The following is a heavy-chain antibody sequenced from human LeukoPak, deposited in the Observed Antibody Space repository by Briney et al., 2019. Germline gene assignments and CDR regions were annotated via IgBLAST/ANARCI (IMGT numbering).Heavy chain of an antibody. D-gene: IGHD1-26*01. CDR2: IYYSGST. J-gene: IGHJ4*02. Sequence: SETLSLTCTVSGGSISSSSYYWGWIRQPPGKGLEWIGSIYYSGSTYYNPSLKSRVTISVDTSKNQFSLKLSSVTAADTAVYYCARGRWELGVDYWGQGTLVTVSS. CDR3: ARGRWELGVDY. CDR1: GGSISSSSYY. V-gene: IGHV4-39*07.